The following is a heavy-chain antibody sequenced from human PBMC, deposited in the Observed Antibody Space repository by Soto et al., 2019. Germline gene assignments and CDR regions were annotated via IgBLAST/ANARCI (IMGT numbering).Heavy chain of an antibody. CDR3: ARHECGISCYVDS. J-gene: IGHJ4*02. CDR1: GYSFTNYW. CDR2: IYPGDSDI. Sequence: GESLKISCNGSGYSFTNYWIGWVRQMPGKGLEWMGIIYPGDSDIRYSPSFQGQVTISADKSINTAYLQWSSLKASDTAVYYCARHECGISCYVDSWGQGTLVTVSS. V-gene: IGHV5-51*01. D-gene: IGHD6-13*01.